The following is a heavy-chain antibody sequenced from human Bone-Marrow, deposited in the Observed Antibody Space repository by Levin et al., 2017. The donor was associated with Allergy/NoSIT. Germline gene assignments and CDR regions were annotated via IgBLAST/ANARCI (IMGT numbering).Heavy chain of an antibody. J-gene: IGHJ6*02. Sequence: GGSLRLSCAASGFNIDDYAMTWLRHIPGKGLQWLGFIRSKTFGGRREYDASVKGRFIISRDDSRGVTSLQMASLKSEDTGVYYCSRDWDNNGLWEPVGYNGMDVWGQGTTVIVSS. CDR3: SRDWDNNGLWEPVGYNGMDV. CDR2: IRSKTFGGRR. D-gene: IGHD3-16*01. CDR1: GFNIDDYA. V-gene: IGHV3-49*03.